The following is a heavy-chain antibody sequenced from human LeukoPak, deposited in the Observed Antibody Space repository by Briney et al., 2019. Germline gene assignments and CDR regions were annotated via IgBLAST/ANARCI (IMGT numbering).Heavy chain of an antibody. CDR1: GASISSYY. D-gene: IGHD3-3*01. CDR2: IYYSGST. Sequence: SETLSLTCTVSGASISSYYWSWIRQPPGKGLEWIGYIYYSGSTNYNPSLKSRVTISVDTSKNQFSLKLSSVTAADTAVYYCARWRDYDFWSGPRDNWFDPWGQGTLVTVSS. V-gene: IGHV4-59*01. CDR3: ARWRDYDFWSGPRDNWFDP. J-gene: IGHJ5*02.